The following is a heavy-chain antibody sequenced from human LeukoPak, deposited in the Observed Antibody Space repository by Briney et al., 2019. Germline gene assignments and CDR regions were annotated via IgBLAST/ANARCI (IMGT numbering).Heavy chain of an antibody. CDR3: TMGAMVRRRYYFDY. J-gene: IGHJ4*02. D-gene: IGHD1-26*01. CDR1: GYTFTSYD. CDR2: MNPNSGNT. Sequence: ASVKVSCKASGYTFTSYDINWVRQATGQGLEWMGWMNPNSGNTGYAQKFQGRVTMTRNTSISTAYMELSSLRSEDTAVYYCTMGAMVRRRYYFDYWGQGTLVTVSS. V-gene: IGHV1-8*01.